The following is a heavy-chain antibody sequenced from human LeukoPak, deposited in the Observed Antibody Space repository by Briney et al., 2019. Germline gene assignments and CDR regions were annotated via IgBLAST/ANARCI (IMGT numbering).Heavy chain of an antibody. CDR2: IRHSGST. Sequence: KPSGTLSLTCAVSGDSISDSDWWTWVRQPPGKGLEWIGEIRHSGSTNYSPSLKSRVTISIDKSKNQLSLKLSSVTAADTANYFCARAGIPWNPADCWGQGTPVIVSS. V-gene: IGHV4-4*02. CDR1: GDSISDSDW. D-gene: IGHD1-14*01. CDR3: ARAGIPWNPADC. J-gene: IGHJ4*02.